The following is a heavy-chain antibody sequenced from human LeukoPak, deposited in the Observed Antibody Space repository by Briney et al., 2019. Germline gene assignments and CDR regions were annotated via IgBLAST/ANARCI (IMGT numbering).Heavy chain of an antibody. CDR3: ARLSSGSSSWYDIDY. Sequence: SETLSLTCTVAGGSISSYYWSWIRQPPGKGLEWIGYIYYSGSTNYNPSLKSRVTISVDTSKNQFSLKLSSVTAADTAVYYCARLSSGSSSWYDIDYWGQGTLVTVSS. V-gene: IGHV4-59*08. D-gene: IGHD6-13*01. CDR1: GGSISSYY. CDR2: IYYSGST. J-gene: IGHJ4*02.